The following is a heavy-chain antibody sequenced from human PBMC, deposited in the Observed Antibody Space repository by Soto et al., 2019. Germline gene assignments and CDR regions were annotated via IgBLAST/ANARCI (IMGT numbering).Heavy chain of an antibody. D-gene: IGHD3-16*01. CDR1: GYIFVNYG. Sequence: QVQLEQSGDEVKKPGASVKVSCKASGYIFVNYGIAWVRQAPGQGLEWLGWISPYTGNTYYATKVQGRLTLTTDTATCTGCRDLGSLTSADTAVYYCAMVDLYVTPTPQDVWGQGTTVTVSS. J-gene: IGHJ6*02. CDR2: ISPYTGNT. V-gene: IGHV1-18*01. CDR3: AMVDLYVTPTPQDV.